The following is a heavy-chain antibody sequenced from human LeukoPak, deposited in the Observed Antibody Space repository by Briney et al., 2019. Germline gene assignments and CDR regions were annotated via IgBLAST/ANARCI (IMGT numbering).Heavy chain of an antibody. CDR2: INHSGST. Sequence: SETLSLTCAVSGGSISSGGYSWSWIRQPPGKGLEWIGEINHSGSTNYNPSLKSRVTISVDTSKNQFSLKLSSVTAADTAVYYCASSCSGGSCSTPTRLDYWGQGTLVTVSS. CDR3: ASSCSGGSCSTPTRLDY. CDR1: GGSISSGGYS. D-gene: IGHD2-15*01. J-gene: IGHJ4*02. V-gene: IGHV4-34*01.